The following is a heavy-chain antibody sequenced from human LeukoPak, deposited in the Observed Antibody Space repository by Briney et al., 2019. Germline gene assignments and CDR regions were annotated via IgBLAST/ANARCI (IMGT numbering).Heavy chain of an antibody. J-gene: IGHJ4*02. V-gene: IGHV3-30*02. CDR3: AKLHYDSSGYYSTDFDY. CDR2: IQYDGSNK. D-gene: IGHD3-22*01. CDR1: GFTFSSYG. Sequence: PGGSLRLSCAASGFTFSSYGMHWVRQAPGRGLEWVAFIQYDGSNKYYADSVKGRFTISRDNSKNTLYLQMNSLRAEDTAVYYCAKLHYDSSGYYSTDFDYWGQGTLVTVSS.